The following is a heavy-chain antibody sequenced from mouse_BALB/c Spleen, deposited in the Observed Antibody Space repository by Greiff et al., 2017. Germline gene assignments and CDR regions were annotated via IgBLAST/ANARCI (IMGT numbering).Heavy chain of an antibody. CDR1: GFSLTSYG. V-gene: IGHV2-5-1*01. J-gene: IGHJ4*01. CDR3: AKTADYDGPSYAMDY. D-gene: IGHD2-4*01. CDR2: IWRGGST. Sequence: QVQLQQSGPSLVQPSQSLSITCTVSGFSLTSYGVHWVRQSPGKGLEWLGVIWRGGSTDYNAAFMSRLSITKDNSKSQVFFKMNSLQADDTAIYYCAKTADYDGPSYAMDYWGQGTSVTVAS.